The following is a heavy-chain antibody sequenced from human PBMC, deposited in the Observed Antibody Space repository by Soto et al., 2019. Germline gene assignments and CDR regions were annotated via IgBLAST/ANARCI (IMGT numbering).Heavy chain of an antibody. J-gene: IGHJ6*02. CDR1: GYTFTSYA. CDR2: INAGNGNT. D-gene: IGHD3-3*01. Sequence: ASVKVSCKASGYTFTSYAMHWVRQAPGQRLEWMGWINAGNGNTKYSQKFQGRVTIIRDTSASTAYMELSSLRSEDTAVYYCARVRFLEWLMDVWGQGTTVTVSS. CDR3: ARVRFLEWLMDV. V-gene: IGHV1-3*01.